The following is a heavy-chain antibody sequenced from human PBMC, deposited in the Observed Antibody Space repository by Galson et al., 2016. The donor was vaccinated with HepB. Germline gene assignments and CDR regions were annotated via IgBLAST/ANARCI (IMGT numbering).Heavy chain of an antibody. CDR1: GFTFSTYW. V-gene: IGHV3-7*01. CDR2: IKPDGSEK. D-gene: IGHD5-24*01. J-gene: IGHJ4*02. Sequence: SLRLSCAASGFTFSTYWMSWVRQAPGKGLEWVANIKPDGSEKYYVDSVKGRFTISRDTAKSSLYLQMNSLRAEDTAVYYCARRQMYTNSAFDYWGQGTLVTVPS. CDR3: ARRQMYTNSAFDY.